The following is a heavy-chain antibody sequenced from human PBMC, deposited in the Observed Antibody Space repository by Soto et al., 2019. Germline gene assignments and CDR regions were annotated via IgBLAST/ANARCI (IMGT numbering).Heavy chain of an antibody. CDR1: GFSLSTSGVG. D-gene: IGHD5-12*01. V-gene: IGHV2-5*02. Sequence: QITLKESGPTLVKPTQTLTLTCTFSGFSLSTSGVGVGWIRQPPGKALEWLALIYWDDDKRYSPSLKSRLTITKDTSKNQVVLTMTNMDPVDTATYYCAHRLVDIVATRAFDYWGQGTLVTVSS. J-gene: IGHJ4*02. CDR2: IYWDDDK. CDR3: AHRLVDIVATRAFDY.